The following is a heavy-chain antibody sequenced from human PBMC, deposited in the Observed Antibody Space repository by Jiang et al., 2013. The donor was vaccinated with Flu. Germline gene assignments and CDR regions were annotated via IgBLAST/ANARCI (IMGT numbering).Heavy chain of an antibody. CDR2: INTNTGNP. J-gene: IGHJ4*02. V-gene: IGHV7-4-1*02. Sequence: KASGYTFTSYAMNWVRQAPGQGLEWMGWINTNTGNPTYAQGFTGRFVFSLDTSVSTAYLQISSLKAEDTAVYYCARDRYYYGSGSKTTAAYWGQGTLVTVSS. CDR1: GYTFTSYA. D-gene: IGHD3-10*01. CDR3: ARDRYYYGSGSKTTAAY.